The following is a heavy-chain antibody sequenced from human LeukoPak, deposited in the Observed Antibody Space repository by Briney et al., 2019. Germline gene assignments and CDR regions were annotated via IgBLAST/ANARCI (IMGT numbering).Heavy chain of an antibody. CDR3: ARVTLVMGRSH. CDR2: INQVGSEK. Sequence: GGSLRLSCAASGFTFSSHWMTWVRQAPGKGLEWVANINQVGSEKYHVDSVKGRFTISRGNAKNSLYLQMNSLRAEDTAVYYCARVTLVMGRSHWGQGTLVTVPS. D-gene: IGHD2-21*01. V-gene: IGHV3-7*01. CDR1: GFTFSSHW. J-gene: IGHJ4*02.